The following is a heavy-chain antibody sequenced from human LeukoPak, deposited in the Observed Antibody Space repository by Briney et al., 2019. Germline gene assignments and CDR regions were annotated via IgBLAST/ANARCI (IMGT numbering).Heavy chain of an antibody. D-gene: IGHD2/OR15-2a*01. J-gene: IGHJ4*02. CDR3: AKDTSVAPTGGDFDY. CDR2: ISGSGGST. Sequence: GGSLRLSCTASGFTFSSYAMSWVRQAPGKGLEWVSAISGSGGSTYYADSVKGRFTISRDNSKNTLYLQMNSLRAEDTAVYYCAKDTSVAPTGGDFDYWGQGTLVTVSS. CDR1: GFTFSSYA. V-gene: IGHV3-23*01.